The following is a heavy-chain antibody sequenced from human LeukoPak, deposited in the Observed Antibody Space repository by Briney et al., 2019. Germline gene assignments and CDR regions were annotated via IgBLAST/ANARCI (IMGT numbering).Heavy chain of an antibody. CDR3: ARSLFSNHEDY. CDR2: INPSGGST. CDR1: GYTFTSYG. D-gene: IGHD4-4*01. V-gene: IGHV1-46*01. J-gene: IGHJ4*02. Sequence: GASVKVSCTASGYTFTSYGISWVRQAPGQGLEWMGIINPSGGSTSYAQKFQGRVTMTRDTSTSTVYMELSSLRSEDTAVYYCARSLFSNHEDYWGQGTLVTVSS.